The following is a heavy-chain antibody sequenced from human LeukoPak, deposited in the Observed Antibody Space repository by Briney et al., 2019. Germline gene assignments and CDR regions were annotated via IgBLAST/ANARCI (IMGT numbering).Heavy chain of an antibody. Sequence: GGSLRLSCAASGFTFSSYGMHWVRQAPGKGLEWVAVISYDGSNKYYADSVKGRFTISRDNSKNTLYLQMNSLRAEDTAVYYCAKFFAAAAGTDKGSPVDYWGQGTLVTVSS. D-gene: IGHD6-13*01. CDR3: AKFFAAAAGTDKGSPVDY. CDR1: GFTFSSYG. J-gene: IGHJ4*02. CDR2: ISYDGSNK. V-gene: IGHV3-30*18.